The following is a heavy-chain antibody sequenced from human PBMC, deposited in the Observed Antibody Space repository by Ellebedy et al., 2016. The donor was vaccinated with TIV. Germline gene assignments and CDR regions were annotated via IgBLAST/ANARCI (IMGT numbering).Heavy chain of an antibody. Sequence: SETLSLTCAVSGGSLSDNYWTWIRQPPGKGLGWIGYLYYTGSTNYNPSLKSRVTISVNTPRNQFSLKLSSVTAADTAVYYCVSSASMDAFDLWGQGTMVTVSS. CDR2: LYYTGST. J-gene: IGHJ3*01. CDR1: GGSLSDNY. V-gene: IGHV4-59*01. CDR3: VSSASMDAFDL. D-gene: IGHD3-16*01.